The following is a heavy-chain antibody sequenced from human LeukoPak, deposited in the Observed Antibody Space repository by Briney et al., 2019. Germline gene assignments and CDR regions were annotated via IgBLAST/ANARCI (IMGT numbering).Heavy chain of an antibody. V-gene: IGHV4-39*07. CDR2: IYYSGST. J-gene: IGHJ5*02. CDR3: ASLISFTWFDP. D-gene: IGHD2-8*01. Sequence: SETLSLTCTVSGGSISSSSYYWGWIRQPPGKGLEWIGSIYYSGSTYYNPSLKSRVTISVDTSKNQFSLKLSSATAADTAVYYCASLISFTWFDPWGQGTLVTVSS. CDR1: GGSISSSSYY.